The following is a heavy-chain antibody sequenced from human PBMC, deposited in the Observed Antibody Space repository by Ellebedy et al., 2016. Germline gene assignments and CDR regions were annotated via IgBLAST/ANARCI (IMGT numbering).Heavy chain of an antibody. D-gene: IGHD3-10*01. J-gene: IGHJ6*02. Sequence: SETLSLTXTVSGGSISSYYWSWIRQPPGKGLEWIGDINHSGSTNYNPSLKSRATISVHMSKNQFSLKLNSVTAADTAVYYCARGWFGELSNYGMDVWGHGTTVTVSS. CDR3: ARGWFGELSNYGMDV. CDR1: GGSISSYY. V-gene: IGHV4-34*01. CDR2: INHSGST.